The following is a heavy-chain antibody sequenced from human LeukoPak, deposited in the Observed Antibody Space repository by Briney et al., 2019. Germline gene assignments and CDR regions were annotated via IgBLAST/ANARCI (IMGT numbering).Heavy chain of an antibody. J-gene: IGHJ4*02. D-gene: IGHD3-22*01. V-gene: IGHV3-21*01. CDR3: ARQETYYYDSSGYYFDY. Sequence: GGSLRLSCAASGFTFSSYSMNWVRQAPGKGLEWVSYISSSSSYIYYADSVKGRFTISRDNAKNSLYLQMNSLRAEDTAVYYCARQETYYYDSSGYYFDYWGQGTLVTVSS. CDR1: GFTFSSYS. CDR2: ISSSSSYI.